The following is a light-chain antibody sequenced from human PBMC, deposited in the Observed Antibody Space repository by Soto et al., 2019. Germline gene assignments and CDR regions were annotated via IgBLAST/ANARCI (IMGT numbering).Light chain of an antibody. Sequence: EIVMTQSPATLSVSPGERAIFSCRASQSVDSKLAWYQQKLGQAPRLLIYDASTRATGIPARFSGSASGTEFTLTISSLQSEDFAIYYCQQYYVWNTFGGGTKVEIK. CDR3: QQYYVWNT. J-gene: IGKJ4*01. CDR1: QSVDSK. CDR2: DAS. V-gene: IGKV3D-15*01.